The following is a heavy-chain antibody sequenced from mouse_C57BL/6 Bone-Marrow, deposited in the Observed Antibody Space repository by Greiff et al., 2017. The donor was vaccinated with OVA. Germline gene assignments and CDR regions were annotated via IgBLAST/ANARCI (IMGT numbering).Heavy chain of an antibody. CDR2: ISNGGGST. CDR3: ARKYYGSSYAMDY. J-gene: IGHJ4*01. Sequence: EVMLVESGGGLVQPGGSLKLSCAASGFTFSDYYMYWVRQTPEKRLEWVAYISNGGGSTYYPDTVKGRFTISRDKAKTTLYLQMSRLKSEDTAMYYCARKYYGSSYAMDYWGQGTSVTVSS. CDR1: GFTFSDYY. D-gene: IGHD1-1*01. V-gene: IGHV5-12*01.